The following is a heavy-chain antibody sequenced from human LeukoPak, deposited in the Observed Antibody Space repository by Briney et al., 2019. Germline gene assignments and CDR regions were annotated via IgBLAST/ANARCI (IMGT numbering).Heavy chain of an antibody. D-gene: IGHD6-19*01. CDR2: ISGGGGST. CDR1: AFTLSSYA. V-gene: IGHV3-23*01. J-gene: IGHJ4*02. Sequence: SGGSLRLSCAASAFTLSSYAMSWVRQAPGKGLEWVSVISGGGGSTFYADSVKGRFTISRDNSKNTLYLQMNSLRAEDTAIYYCARGVSSGLYYFDYWGQGTLVTVSS. CDR3: ARGVSSGLYYFDY.